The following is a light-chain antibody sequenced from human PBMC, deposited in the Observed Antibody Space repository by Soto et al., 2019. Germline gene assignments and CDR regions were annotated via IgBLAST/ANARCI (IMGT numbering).Light chain of an antibody. Sequence: EIVLTQSPGTLSLSPGERATLSCRASQSVSSSYLAWYQQKPGQAPMLLIYGASSRATGIPDRFSGSGSETDFTLYISRLEPEDFGVYYCQQYGSSPPYTFGQGTKLEIK. CDR1: QSVSSSY. J-gene: IGKJ2*01. CDR2: GAS. V-gene: IGKV3-20*01. CDR3: QQYGSSPPYT.